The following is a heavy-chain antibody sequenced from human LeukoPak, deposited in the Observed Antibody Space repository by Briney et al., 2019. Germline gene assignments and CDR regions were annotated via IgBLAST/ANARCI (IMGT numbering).Heavy chain of an antibody. CDR2: ISSSSSTI. V-gene: IGHV3-48*01. CDR1: GFTFSSYS. CDR3: ARDFSSSWYGTYCYYMDV. J-gene: IGHJ6*03. Sequence: PGGSLRLSCAASGFTFSSYSMNWVRQAPGKGLEWVSYISSSSSTIYYADSVKGRFTISRDNAKNSLYLQMNSLRAEDTAVYYCARDFSSSWYGTYCYYMDVWGKGTTVTVSS. D-gene: IGHD6-13*01.